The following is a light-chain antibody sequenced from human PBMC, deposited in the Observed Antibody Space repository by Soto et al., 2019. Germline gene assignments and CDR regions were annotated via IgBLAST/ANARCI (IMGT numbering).Light chain of an antibody. CDR3: SSYTTSNTRQIV. V-gene: IGLV2-14*03. CDR2: DVS. Sequence: SVLTQPASVSGSPGQSIPISCTGTSSDVGGYNYVSWYQHHPGKAPKLMIFDVSNRPSGVSNRFSGSKSGNTASLTISGLRPEDEADYYCSSYTTSNTRQIVFGTGTKVTVL. J-gene: IGLJ1*01. CDR1: SSDVGGYNY.